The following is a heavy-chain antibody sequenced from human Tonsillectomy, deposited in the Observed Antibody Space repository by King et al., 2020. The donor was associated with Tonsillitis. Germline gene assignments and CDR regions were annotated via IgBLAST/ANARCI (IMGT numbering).Heavy chain of an antibody. J-gene: IGHJ4*02. CDR1: GGSISSGFYY. D-gene: IGHD1-26*01. Sequence: VQLQESGPGLVKPSQNLSLTCSVSGGSISSGFYYWSWIRQPAGKGLEWIGRINTSGNTNYNPSLKSRVTISVDTSKNQFSLRLTSVTAADTAVYYCARGVGLLDYWGQGTLVTVSS. V-gene: IGHV4-61*02. CDR2: INTSGNT. CDR3: ARGVGLLDY.